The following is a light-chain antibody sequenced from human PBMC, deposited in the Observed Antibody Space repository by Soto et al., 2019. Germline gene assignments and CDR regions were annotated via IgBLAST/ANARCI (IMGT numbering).Light chain of an antibody. J-gene: IGKJ2*01. Sequence: DIQMTQAPSTLSASVGDRVTITCRASQSISSWLAWYQQKPGKAPKLLIYDASSLESGVPSRFSGSGSGTEFTLTIRSLQPDDFATYYCQQYNSYLYTFGQGTPLEIK. CDR1: QSISSW. CDR2: DAS. CDR3: QQYNSYLYT. V-gene: IGKV1-5*01.